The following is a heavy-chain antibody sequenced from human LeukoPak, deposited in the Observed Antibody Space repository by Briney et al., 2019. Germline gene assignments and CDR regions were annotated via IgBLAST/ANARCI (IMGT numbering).Heavy chain of an antibody. D-gene: IGHD6-13*01. J-gene: IGHJ5*02. V-gene: IGHV4-34*01. CDR1: GGSFSGYY. CDR2: INHSGST. CDR3: ARGILTSDLIIAAAGLNWFDP. Sequence: SETLSLTCAVYGGSFSGYYWSWIRQPPGKGLEWIGEINHSGSTNCNPSLKSRVTISVDTSKNQFSLKLSSVTAADTAVYYCARGILTSDLIIAAAGLNWFDPWGQGTLVTVSS.